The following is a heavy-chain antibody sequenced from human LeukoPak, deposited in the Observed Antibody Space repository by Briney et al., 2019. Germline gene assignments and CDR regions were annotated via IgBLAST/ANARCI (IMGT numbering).Heavy chain of an antibody. V-gene: IGHV3-66*01. Sequence: GGSLRLSRAASGFTVSSNYMSWVRQAPGKGLEWVSVIYSGGSTYYADSVKGRFTISRDNSKNTLYLQMNSLRAEDTAVYYCAFGNYVGPPWFDPWGQGTLVTVSS. D-gene: IGHD4-11*01. CDR3: AFGNYVGPPWFDP. CDR2: IYSGGST. J-gene: IGHJ5*02. CDR1: GFTVSSNY.